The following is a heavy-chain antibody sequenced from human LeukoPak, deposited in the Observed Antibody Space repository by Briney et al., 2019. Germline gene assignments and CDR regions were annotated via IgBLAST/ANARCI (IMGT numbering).Heavy chain of an antibody. J-gene: IGHJ2*01. CDR1: GYSFTSYW. CDR3: ARPTLSGSGIVGYFDL. CDR2: IYPGDSDT. V-gene: IGHV5-51*01. Sequence: GESLKISCKGSGYSFTSYWIGWLRQMPGKGLEWMGIIYPGDSDTRYSPSFQGQVTISADKSISTAYLQWSSLKASDTATYYCARPTLSGSGIVGYFDLWGRGTLVTVSS. D-gene: IGHD3-10*01.